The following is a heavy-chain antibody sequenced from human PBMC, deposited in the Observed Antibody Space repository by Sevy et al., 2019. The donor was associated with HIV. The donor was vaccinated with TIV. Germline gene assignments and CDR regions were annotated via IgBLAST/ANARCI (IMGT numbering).Heavy chain of an antibody. CDR1: GFTFSNYA. J-gene: IGHJ4*02. CDR3: ARWGYYYDNAAYSALDS. CDR2: IWSDGAYQ. Sequence: GGSLRLSCAATGFTFSNYAMHWVRQAPGKGMEWVAIIWSDGAYQYHGDSVKGRFTISRDNSKNTLYLQMNNVRVEDTAVYYCARWGYYYDNAAYSALDSWGQGTLVTVSS. D-gene: IGHD3-22*01. V-gene: IGHV3-33*01.